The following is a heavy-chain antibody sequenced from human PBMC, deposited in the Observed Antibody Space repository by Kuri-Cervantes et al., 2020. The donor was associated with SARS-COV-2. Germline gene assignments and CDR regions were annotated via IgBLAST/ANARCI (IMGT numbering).Heavy chain of an antibody. V-gene: IGHV1-18*04. D-gene: IGHD6-13*01. CDR2: ISDYNGNT. CDR1: GYTFTSYG. J-gene: IGHJ6*02. CDR3: VRRIAAAGYYYYYDMDV. Sequence: ASVKVSCKASGYTFTSYGVSWVRQAPGQGLEGMGWISDYNGNTNYAQQLWGRVTMTTDTSTSTAYMELRSLRSYYTAVYYCVRRIAAAGYYYYYDMDVWGQGTTVTVSS.